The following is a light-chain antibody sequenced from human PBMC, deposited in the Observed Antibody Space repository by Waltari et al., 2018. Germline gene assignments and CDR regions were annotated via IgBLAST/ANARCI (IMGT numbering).Light chain of an antibody. CDR3: QQYNNWPPWYT. CDR1: QSVSSN. J-gene: IGKJ2*01. V-gene: IGKV3-15*01. CDR2: DAS. Sequence: EIVLTQSPATLSVSPGERATLSCRASQSVSSNLAWYQQKPGQAPRLLLYDASTRATGIPARVSGSGSGTEFTLTISSMQSEDFAVYYCQQYNNWPPWYTFGQGTKLDIK.